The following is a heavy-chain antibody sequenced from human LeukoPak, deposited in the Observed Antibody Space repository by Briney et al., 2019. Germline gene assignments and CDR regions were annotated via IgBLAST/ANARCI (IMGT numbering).Heavy chain of an antibody. Sequence: SETLSLTCTVSGASIISGNYFWGWVRQAPGKRLEWIGSWHHSGITDYNPSVRSRVTISADTSKNQFSLKLTSVTAADSGLYFCVRQYEYWGQGTLVTVSS. CDR1: GASIISGNYF. V-gene: IGHV4-39*01. CDR3: VRQYEY. J-gene: IGHJ4*02. CDR2: WHHSGIT.